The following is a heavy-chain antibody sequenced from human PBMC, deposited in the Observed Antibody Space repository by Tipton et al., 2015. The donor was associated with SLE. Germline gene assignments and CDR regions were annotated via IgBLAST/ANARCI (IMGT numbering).Heavy chain of an antibody. Sequence: TLSLTCTVSGGSISSSSYYWGWIRQPPGKGLEWIGSIYYSGSTYYNPSLKSRVTISVDTSKNQFSLKLSSVTAADTAVYYCARVGVTLYYYYVDVWGKGTTVTVSS. CDR2: IYYSGST. V-gene: IGHV4-39*07. D-gene: IGHD3-16*01. CDR3: ARVGVTLYYYYVDV. J-gene: IGHJ6*03. CDR1: GGSISSSSYY.